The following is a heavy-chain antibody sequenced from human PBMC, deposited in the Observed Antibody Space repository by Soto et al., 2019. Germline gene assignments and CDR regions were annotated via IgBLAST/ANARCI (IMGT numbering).Heavy chain of an antibody. D-gene: IGHD6-19*01. J-gene: IGHJ4*02. Sequence: QLQLQESGSGLVKPSQTLSLTCAVSGGSISSGGYSWSWIRQPPGKGLEWVGYISHSGSTYYNPSRKSRVTISVDRSKDQCSRKLSSVTAADTAVYYCARAGGLGAVAVDYWGQGTLVTVSS. V-gene: IGHV4-30-2*01. CDR1: GGSISSGGYS. CDR3: ARAGGLGAVAVDY. CDR2: ISHSGST.